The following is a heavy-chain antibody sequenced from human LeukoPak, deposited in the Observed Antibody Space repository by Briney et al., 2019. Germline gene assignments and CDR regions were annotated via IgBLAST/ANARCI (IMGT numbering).Heavy chain of an antibody. CDR2: IYSGGNT. CDR3: ALSGIYGDYFWDY. Sequence: QAGGSLRLSCAASGFTVSSNYMSWVRQAPGKGLEWVSVIYSGGNTYYADSVKGRFTISRDDSKNTVYLQLNRLRPEDTAVYYCALSGIYGDYFWDYWGQGTLVTVSS. CDR1: GFTVSSNY. D-gene: IGHD4-17*01. V-gene: IGHV3-66*02. J-gene: IGHJ4*02.